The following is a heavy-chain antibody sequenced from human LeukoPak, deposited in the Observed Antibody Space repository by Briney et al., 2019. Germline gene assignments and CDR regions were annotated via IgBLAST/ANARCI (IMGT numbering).Heavy chain of an antibody. CDR2: ISSSSSYI. CDR3: ARAVPCFDS. CDR1: GFTFSSYS. J-gene: IGHJ4*02. V-gene: IGHV3-21*01. Sequence: GGPLRFSCAASGFTFSSYSMNWLRQAPGKRLEWVLSISSSSSYIYYADLVRGRFTISSDNAKNSVYLQMDSLRAEDTAVYYCARAVPCFDSWGQGTLVTVSS.